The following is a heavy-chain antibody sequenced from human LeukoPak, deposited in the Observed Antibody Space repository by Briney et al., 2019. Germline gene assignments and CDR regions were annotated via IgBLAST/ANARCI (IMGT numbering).Heavy chain of an antibody. D-gene: IGHD1-14*01. J-gene: IGHJ4*02. CDR3: ARDLNREDFDY. CDR2: IWLDGSAT. CDR1: GFIFSHYG. V-gene: IGHV3-33*01. Sequence: GGSLRISCAASGFIFSHYGMHWVRQAPGKGLEWVAIIWLDGSATYYGDSVKGRFTIPRDNSNNTLYLQMSSLRVEDTAVYYCARDLNREDFDYWGQGTLVVVSS.